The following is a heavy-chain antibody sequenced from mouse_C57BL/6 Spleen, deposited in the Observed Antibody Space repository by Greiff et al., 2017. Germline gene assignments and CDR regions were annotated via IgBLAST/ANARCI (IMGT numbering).Heavy chain of an antibody. CDR2: IDPSDSYT. J-gene: IGHJ2*01. V-gene: IGHV1-69*01. CDR3: ARSPYGNYGWYFDY. CDR1: GYTFTSYW. Sequence: VQLVESGAELVMPGASVKLSCKASGYTFTSYWMHWVKQRPGQGLEWIGEIDPSDSYTNYNQKFKGKSTLTVDKSSSTAYMQLSSLTSEDSAVYYCARSPYGNYGWYFDYWGLGTTLTVSS. D-gene: IGHD2-1*01.